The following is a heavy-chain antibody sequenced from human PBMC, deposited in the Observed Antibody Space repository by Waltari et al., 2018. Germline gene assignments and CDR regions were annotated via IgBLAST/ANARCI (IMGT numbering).Heavy chain of an antibody. D-gene: IGHD3-22*01. CDR3: ATGGYYYDSSGYWNLFDP. Sequence: EVQLVQSGAEVKKPGESLKISCKGSGYSFTSYWIGWVRQMPGKGLEWMGIVYPGDSDTRYSPSFQGQVTSSADKSISTAYLQWSSLKAADTAMYYCATGGYYYDSSGYWNLFDPWGQGTLVTVSS. J-gene: IGHJ5*02. CDR1: GYSFTSYW. V-gene: IGHV5-51*01. CDR2: VYPGDSDT.